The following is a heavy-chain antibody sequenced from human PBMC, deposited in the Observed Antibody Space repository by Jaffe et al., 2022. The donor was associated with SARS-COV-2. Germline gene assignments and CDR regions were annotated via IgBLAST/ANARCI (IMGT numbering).Heavy chain of an antibody. CDR2: IYYSGST. J-gene: IGHJ6*03. V-gene: IGHV4-59*01. D-gene: IGHD3-9*01. CDR3: AREGDYDILTGYFRNYMDV. CDR1: GGSINNYY. Sequence: QVQLQESGPGLVKPSETLSLICSVSGGSINNYYWSWIRQPPGKGLEWIGDIYYSGSTNYNPSLKSRVTISVDTSKNQFSLNLSSVTAADTAVYYCAREGDYDILTGYFRNYMDVWGKGTTVTVSS.